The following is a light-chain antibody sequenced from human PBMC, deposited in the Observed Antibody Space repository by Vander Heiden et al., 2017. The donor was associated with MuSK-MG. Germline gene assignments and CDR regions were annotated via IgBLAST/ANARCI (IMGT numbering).Light chain of an antibody. CDR3: CSYASSYTLV. CDR2: DVS. J-gene: IGLJ2*01. CDR1: SSDVGGYNY. V-gene: IGLV2-11*01. Sequence: QSALTQPRSVSGSPGQPVTISCTGTSSDVGGYNYVSGYQQPPRKAPKLMIYDVSKRPSGGPDRFSGSKSGNTASLTVSGLQAEDEADYYCCSYASSYTLVFGGGTKLTVL.